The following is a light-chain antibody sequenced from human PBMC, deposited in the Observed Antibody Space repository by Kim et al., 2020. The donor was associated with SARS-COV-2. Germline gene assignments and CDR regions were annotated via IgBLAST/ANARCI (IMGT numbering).Light chain of an antibody. CDR1: QSVSSN. Sequence: VSPGERATLSCKASQSVSSNLAWYQQKPGQAPRLLIYGASTRATGIPARFSGSGSGTEFTLTISSLQSEDFAVYYCQQYNNWPPTFGGGTKVDIK. CDR2: GAS. V-gene: IGKV3-15*01. CDR3: QQYNNWPPT. J-gene: IGKJ4*01.